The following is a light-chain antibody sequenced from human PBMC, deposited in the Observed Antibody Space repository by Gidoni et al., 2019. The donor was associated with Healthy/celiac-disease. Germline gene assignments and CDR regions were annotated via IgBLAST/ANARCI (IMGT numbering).Light chain of an antibody. CDR3: AAWDVSLSGPV. CDR2: SNN. Sequence: QSVLTQPPSASGTPGQGVTISCSGSRSNIGSNPVNWYQQLPGTAPKLLIYSNNQRPSGVPDRFSGSKSGTSASLAISGLQSEDEADYYCAAWDVSLSGPVFGGGTKLTVL. CDR1: RSNIGSNP. J-gene: IGLJ2*01. V-gene: IGLV1-44*01.